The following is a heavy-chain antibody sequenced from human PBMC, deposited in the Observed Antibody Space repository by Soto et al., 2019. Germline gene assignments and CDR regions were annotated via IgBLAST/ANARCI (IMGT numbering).Heavy chain of an antibody. J-gene: IGHJ4*02. D-gene: IGHD5-12*01. CDR2: IITITGFI. Sequence: EVQLVESGGGLVKPVGSLRLSCAASGFTFSSYSMNWVRQAPGKGLEWVSIITITGFIDYADSVKGRFTISRDNAKSSLYLQMDSLRAEDTAVYYCARDSREYNAYDYNWGQGTLVTVSS. V-gene: IGHV3-21*02. CDR1: GFTFSSYS. CDR3: ARDSREYNAYDYN.